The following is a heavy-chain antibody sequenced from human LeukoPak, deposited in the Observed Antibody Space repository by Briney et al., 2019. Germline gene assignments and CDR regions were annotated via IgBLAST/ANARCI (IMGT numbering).Heavy chain of an antibody. CDR1: GFTFSSYG. CDR2: ISYDGSNK. Sequence: PGRSLRLSCAASGFTFSSYGMHWVRQAPGKGLEWVAVISYDGSNKYYADSVKGRLTISRDNSKNTLYLQMNSLRAEDTAVYYCANNVVRSGYYGWGQGTMVTVSS. V-gene: IGHV3-30*18. D-gene: IGHD3-3*01. J-gene: IGHJ3*01. CDR3: ANNVVRSGYYG.